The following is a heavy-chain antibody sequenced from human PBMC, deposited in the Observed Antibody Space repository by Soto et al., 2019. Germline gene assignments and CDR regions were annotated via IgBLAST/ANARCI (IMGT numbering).Heavy chain of an antibody. CDR1: GGSISSGGYY. J-gene: IGHJ5*02. CDR3: ARESVVVVAATYNWFDP. CDR2: LYYSGST. V-gene: IGHV4-31*03. D-gene: IGHD2-15*01. Sequence: QVQLQESGPGLVKPSQTLSLTCTVSGGSISSGGYYWSWIRQHPGKGREWIGYLYYSGSTYYNPSLKSRVTISVDTSKNQFSLKLSSVTAADTAVYYCARESVVVVAATYNWFDPWGQGTLVTVSS.